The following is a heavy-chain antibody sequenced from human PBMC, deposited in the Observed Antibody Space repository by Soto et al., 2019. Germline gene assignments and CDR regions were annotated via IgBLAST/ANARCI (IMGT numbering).Heavy chain of an antibody. Sequence: QVQLVQSGAEVKKPGASVKVSCKASGYTFTSYGISWVRQAPGQGLEWMGWISAYNGNTNYAQKLQGRVTMTTDTSTSSAYMELRSWRSDDTAVYYCAMSEYSSSGFYCDGGMDVCGRGTTVTVSS. D-gene: IGHD6-6*01. J-gene: IGHJ6*02. CDR3: AMSEYSSSGFYCDGGMDV. CDR2: ISAYNGNT. CDR1: GYTFTSYG. V-gene: IGHV1-18*01.